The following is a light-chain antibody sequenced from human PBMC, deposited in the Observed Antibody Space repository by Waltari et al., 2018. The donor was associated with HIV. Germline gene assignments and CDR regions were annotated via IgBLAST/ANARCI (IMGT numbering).Light chain of an antibody. CDR2: CNK. Sequence: QSVLTQPPSASGTPGQRVTISCSGSSSNIGSNTVNWYQQLPGTAPNLLIYCNKLRAAGVPDRFSGSKSGPSASLAISGLQSEDEADYYCAAWDDSLNGHVFGTGTKVTVL. J-gene: IGLJ1*01. CDR3: AAWDDSLNGHV. CDR1: SSNIGSNT. V-gene: IGLV1-44*01.